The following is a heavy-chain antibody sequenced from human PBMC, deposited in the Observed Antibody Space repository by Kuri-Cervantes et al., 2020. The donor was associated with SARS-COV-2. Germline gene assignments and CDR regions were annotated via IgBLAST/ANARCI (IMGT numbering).Heavy chain of an antibody. CDR1: GGSISSYY. V-gene: IGHV4-4*07. CDR2: IYTSGST. Sequence: GSLRLSCTVSGGSISSYYWSWIRQPAGKGLEWIGRIYTSGSTNYNPSLKSRVTISVDTSKNQFSLKLSSVTAADTAVYYCARLVSSGWYAFDYWGQGTLVTVSS. D-gene: IGHD6-19*01. J-gene: IGHJ4*02. CDR3: ARLVSSGWYAFDY.